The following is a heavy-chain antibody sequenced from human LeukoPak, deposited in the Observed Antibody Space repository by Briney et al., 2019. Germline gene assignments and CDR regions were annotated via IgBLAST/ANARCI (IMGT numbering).Heavy chain of an antibody. D-gene: IGHD3-3*01. V-gene: IGHV4-39*01. CDR2: IYYSGST. CDR3: ARHPGAITIFGVVSPKGYYYMDV. J-gene: IGHJ6*03. Sequence: SETLSLTCTVSGGSISSSSYYWGWIRQPPGKGLEWIGSIYYSGSTYYNPSLKSRVTISVDTSKNQFSLKLSSVTAADTAVYYCARHPGAITIFGVVSPKGYYYMDVWGKGTTVTVSS. CDR1: GGSISSSSYY.